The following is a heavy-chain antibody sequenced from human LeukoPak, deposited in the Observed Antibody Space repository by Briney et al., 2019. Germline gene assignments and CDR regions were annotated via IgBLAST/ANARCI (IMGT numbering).Heavy chain of an antibody. CDR3: ARDRDCSRTSCFNAFDV. D-gene: IGHD2-2*01. J-gene: IGHJ3*01. Sequence: PGGSLRLSCAASGFTFSSYAMSWVRQAPGKGLEWVAVISHDGNDQYYGDSVKGRFTISRDNSQNALYLQMNSLRLEDTAVYYCARDRDCSRTSCFNAFDVWGQGTMAIVSS. CDR1: GFTFSSYA. V-gene: IGHV3-30*04. CDR2: ISHDGNDQ.